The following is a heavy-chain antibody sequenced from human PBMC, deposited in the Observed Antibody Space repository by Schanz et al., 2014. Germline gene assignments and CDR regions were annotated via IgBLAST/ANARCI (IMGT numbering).Heavy chain of an antibody. CDR3: ARHRFGVFYYGLDV. Sequence: QAQLMQSGPELKRPGASVKVSCTASGYTLKNYGISWVRQAPGLGFEWMGWISDYNGKTNYAQKFQDRVIMSTDRSSSTAYLELRSLTSDDSAIYYCARHRFGVFYYGLDVSGQGTTILVSS. D-gene: IGHD3-10*01. J-gene: IGHJ6*02. CDR1: GYTLKNYG. V-gene: IGHV1-18*01. CDR2: ISDYNGKT.